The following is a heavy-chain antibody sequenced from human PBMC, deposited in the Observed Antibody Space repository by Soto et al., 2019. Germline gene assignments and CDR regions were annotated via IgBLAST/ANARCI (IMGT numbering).Heavy chain of an antibody. CDR3: ARRSRYYGSGTSDY. CDR2: IYYSGST. CDR1: GGSISSSSYY. J-gene: IGHJ4*02. V-gene: IGHV4-39*01. Sequence: SETLSLTCTVSGGSISSSSYYWGWIRQPPGKGLEWIGSIYYSGSTYYNPSLKSRVTISVDTSKNQFSLKLSSVTAADTAVYYCARRSRYYGSGTSDYWGQGTLVTVSS. D-gene: IGHD3-10*01.